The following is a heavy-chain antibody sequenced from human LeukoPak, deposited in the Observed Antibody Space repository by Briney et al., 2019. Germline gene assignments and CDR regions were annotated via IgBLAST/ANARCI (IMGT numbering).Heavy chain of an antibody. CDR1: GFTFSRYS. D-gene: IGHD6-6*01. CDR2: ISSSSTSR. J-gene: IGHJ4*02. Sequence: GGSLRLSCAASGFTFSRYSMNWVRQAPGKGLEWISYISSSSTSRYYADSVKGRFAISRDNAKNSLYLQMNSQRDEDTAVYYCARDWEQLSDWGQGTLVTVSS. CDR3: ARDWEQLSD. V-gene: IGHV3-48*02.